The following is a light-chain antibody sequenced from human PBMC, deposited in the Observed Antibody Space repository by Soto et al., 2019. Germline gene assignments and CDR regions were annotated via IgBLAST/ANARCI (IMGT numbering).Light chain of an antibody. CDR3: QHYVTWPLT. Sequence: EIVMTQSPATLSVSPGERATLSCRASQRVSSSLAWYQQKPGQAPRLLVYDASTRATGVPARFSGSGSGTEFTLTISSLQSEDFAVYYCQHYVTWPLTFGGGTKVE. CDR1: QRVSSS. J-gene: IGKJ4*01. V-gene: IGKV3-15*01. CDR2: DAS.